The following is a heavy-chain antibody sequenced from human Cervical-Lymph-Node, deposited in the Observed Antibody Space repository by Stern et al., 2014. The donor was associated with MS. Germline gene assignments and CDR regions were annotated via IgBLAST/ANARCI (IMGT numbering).Heavy chain of an antibody. Sequence: QMVESGAEVKNPGDSVKVSCKASGYTFTDYYMQWMRPAPGQGLEWMGWINPNNGGTKSAQKFQGWVTMTRDPSTSTAYMELSRLRSDDPAIYYCARASTTANNYYDGVDVWGQGTTVTVTS. CDR2: INPNNGGT. D-gene: IGHD1-1*01. CDR3: ARASTTANNYYDGVDV. V-gene: IGHV1-2*04. J-gene: IGHJ6*02. CDR1: GYTFTDYY.